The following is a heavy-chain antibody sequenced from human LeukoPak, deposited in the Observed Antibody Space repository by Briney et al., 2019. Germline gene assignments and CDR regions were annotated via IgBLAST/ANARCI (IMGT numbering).Heavy chain of an antibody. D-gene: IGHD3-3*01. J-gene: IGHJ5*02. CDR2: IYYSGST. Sequence: SETLSLTCTVSGGSISSGDYYWSWIRQPPGKGLEWIGYIYYSGSTYYNPSLKSRVTISVDTSKNQFSLKLSSVTAADTAVYYCARGIFGAPNWFDPWGQGTLVTVSP. CDR1: GGSISSGDYY. V-gene: IGHV4-30-4*08. CDR3: ARGIFGAPNWFDP.